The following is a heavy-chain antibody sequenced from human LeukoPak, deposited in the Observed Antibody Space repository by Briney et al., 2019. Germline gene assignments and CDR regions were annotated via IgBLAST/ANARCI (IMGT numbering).Heavy chain of an antibody. Sequence: SETLSLTCTVSGGSISNSPYYWSWIRQPPGKGLEWIGYIYYSGSTNYNPSLKSRVTISVDTSKNQFSLKLSSVTAADTAVYYCARGRDYYYYYMDVWGKGTTVTVSS. CDR1: GGSISNSPYY. J-gene: IGHJ6*03. V-gene: IGHV4-61*01. CDR3: ARGRDYYYYYMDV. CDR2: IYYSGST.